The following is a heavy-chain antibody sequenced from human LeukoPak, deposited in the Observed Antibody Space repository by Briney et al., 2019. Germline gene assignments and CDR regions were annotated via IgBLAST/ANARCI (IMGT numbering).Heavy chain of an antibody. CDR3: ASAARSGAPGFDY. V-gene: IGHV4-34*01. J-gene: IGHJ4*02. Sequence: SETLSLTCAVYGGSFSGYYWSWIRQPPGKGLEWIGEINHSGSTNYNPSLKSRVTISVDTSKNQFSLKLSSVTAADTAVYYCASAARSGAPGFDYWGQGTLVTVSS. D-gene: IGHD7-27*01. CDR1: GGSFSGYY. CDR2: INHSGST.